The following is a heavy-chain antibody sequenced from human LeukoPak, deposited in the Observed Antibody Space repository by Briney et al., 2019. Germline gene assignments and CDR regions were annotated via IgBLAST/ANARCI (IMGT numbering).Heavy chain of an antibody. V-gene: IGHV4-59*01. CDR1: GGSISSYY. CDR2: IYYSGST. D-gene: IGHD2-2*01. Sequence: SETLSLTCTVSGGSISSYYWSWIRQPPGKGLEWIGYIYYSGSTNYNPSLKSRVTISVDTSKNQFSLKLSSVTAADTAVYYCARGSCSSTGCYWFDPWGQGTLVTVSS. J-gene: IGHJ5*02. CDR3: ARGSCSSTGCYWFDP.